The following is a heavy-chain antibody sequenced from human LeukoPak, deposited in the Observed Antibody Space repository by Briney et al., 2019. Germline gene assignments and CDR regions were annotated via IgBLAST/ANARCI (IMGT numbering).Heavy chain of an antibody. J-gene: IGHJ4*02. CDR3: AKTECRRTSCPVDC. D-gene: IGHD2-2*01. CDR1: GYTFTGYY. V-gene: IGHV1-2*02. CDR2: INPNSGGT. Sequence: ASVKVSCKASGYTFTGYYMHWVRQAPGQGLEWMGWINPNSGGTKYAQKFQGRVTMTRDTSISTAYMELSSLRSDDTAVYYCAKTECRRTSCPVDCWGQGTLVTVSS.